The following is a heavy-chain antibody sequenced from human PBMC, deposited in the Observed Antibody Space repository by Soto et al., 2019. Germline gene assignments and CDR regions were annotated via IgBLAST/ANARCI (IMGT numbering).Heavy chain of an antibody. CDR3: ARAGLEPGHFDY. D-gene: IGHD1-1*01. CDR1: GGTFSSYA. V-gene: IGHV1-69*13. Sequence: SVKVSCKASGGTFSSYAISWVRQAPGQGLEWMGGIIPIFGTANYAQKFQGRVTITADESTSTAYMELSSLRSEDTAVYYCARAGLEPGHFDYWGQGTLVTVST. J-gene: IGHJ4*02. CDR2: IIPIFGTA.